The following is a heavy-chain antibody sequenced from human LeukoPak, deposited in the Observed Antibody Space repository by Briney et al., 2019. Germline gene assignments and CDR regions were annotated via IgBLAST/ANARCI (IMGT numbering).Heavy chain of an antibody. J-gene: IGHJ6*03. CDR2: IYTSGST. CDR3: AKHHEWGYQDYVWGSYPPFAAMDV. CDR1: GGSISSYY. D-gene: IGHD3-16*02. V-gene: IGHV4-4*09. Sequence: PSETLSLTCTVSGGSISSYYWSWIRQPPGKGLEWIGYIYTSGSTNYNPSLKSRVTISVDTSKNQFSLKLSSMTAADTAVYYCAKHHEWGYQDYVWGSYPPFAAMDVWGKGTTVTVSS.